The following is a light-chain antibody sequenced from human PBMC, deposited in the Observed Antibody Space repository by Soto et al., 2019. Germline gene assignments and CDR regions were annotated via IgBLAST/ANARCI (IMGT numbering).Light chain of an antibody. J-gene: IGLJ2*01. Sequence: QSALTQPASVSGPPGQSITISCTGTSSDIGSYNLVSWYQQHPGKAPKLMIYEVSERPSGVSNRFSGPKSGNTASLTISGLQAEDEAHYYCCSYAGSGTLVFGGGTKLTVL. CDR3: CSYAGSGTLV. CDR1: SSDIGSYNL. V-gene: IGLV2-23*02. CDR2: EVS.